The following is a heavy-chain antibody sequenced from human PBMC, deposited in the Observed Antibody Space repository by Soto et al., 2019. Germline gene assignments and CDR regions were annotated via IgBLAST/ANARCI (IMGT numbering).Heavy chain of an antibody. CDR1: GFSVTNNY. D-gene: IGHD2-2*01. CDR3: ARGRGSTGYLGREHYFDY. V-gene: IGHV3-66*01. J-gene: IGHJ4*02. CDR2: IDIGGNT. Sequence: EVQVVESGGGLVQPGGSLRLSCAASGFSVTNNYMNWVRQAPGKRLEWVSIIDIGGNTYYADSVKDRFTISRDNSRNTLYLHMDSLRAEDTAVYYCARGRGSTGYLGREHYFDYWGQGTLVTVSP.